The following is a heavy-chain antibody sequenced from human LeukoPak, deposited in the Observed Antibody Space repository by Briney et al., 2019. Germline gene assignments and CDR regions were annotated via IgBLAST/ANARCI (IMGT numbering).Heavy chain of an antibody. V-gene: IGHV3-66*01. Sequence: GGSLRLSCAASGFTVSSNYMSWVRQAPGKGLEWVSVIYSGGSTYYADSVKGRFTISRDNSKNTLYLQMNSLRAEDTAVYYCARDLVVVVAASDQKYYYYYYGIDVWGQGTTVTVSS. D-gene: IGHD2-15*01. CDR2: IYSGGST. J-gene: IGHJ6*02. CDR3: ARDLVVVVAASDQKYYYYYYGIDV. CDR1: GFTVSSNY.